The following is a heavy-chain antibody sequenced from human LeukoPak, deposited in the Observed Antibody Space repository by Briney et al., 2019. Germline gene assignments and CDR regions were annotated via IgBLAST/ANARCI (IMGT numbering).Heavy chain of an antibody. J-gene: IGHJ6*02. V-gene: IGHV4-39*01. Sequence: SETLSLTCTVSGGSISSDSYYWGWLRQPPGKGLQWIGSIYYSGSTYYSSSLKSRVTMSVDTSKNQFSLKLSSVTAADTAVYYCARHFSNGWVYYYGMDVWGQGTTVTVSS. D-gene: IGHD6-19*01. CDR3: ARHFSNGWVYYYGMDV. CDR2: IYYSGST. CDR1: GGSISSDSYY.